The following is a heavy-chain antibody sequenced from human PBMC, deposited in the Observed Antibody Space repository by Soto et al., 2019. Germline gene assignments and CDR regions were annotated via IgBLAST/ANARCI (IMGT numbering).Heavy chain of an antibody. Sequence: QVQLVESGGGVVQPGRSLRLSCAASGFIFSSYGMHWVRQAPGKGLEWVAVLWYDGSNKNYADYVKGRFTISRDNSKNTLYLQMNSLRADDTAVYYCARQHCTNGVCSAGGDHGMDVWGQGTTVTVSS. V-gene: IGHV3-33*01. CDR3: ARQHCTNGVCSAGGDHGMDV. CDR1: GFIFSSYG. J-gene: IGHJ6*02. D-gene: IGHD2-8*01. CDR2: LWYDGSNK.